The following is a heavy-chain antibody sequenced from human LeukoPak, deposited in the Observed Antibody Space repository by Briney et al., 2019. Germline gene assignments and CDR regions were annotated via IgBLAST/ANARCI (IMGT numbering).Heavy chain of an antibody. CDR1: GFTFSSYA. CDR2: ISYDGSNK. D-gene: IGHD3-16*01. Sequence: GRSLRLSCAASGFTFSSYAMHWVRQAPGKGLEGVAVISYDGSNKYYADSVKGRFTISRDNSKNTLYLQMNSLRAEDTAVYYCARDMNYYGMDVWGQGTTVTVSS. V-gene: IGHV3-30-3*01. J-gene: IGHJ6*02. CDR3: ARDMNYYGMDV.